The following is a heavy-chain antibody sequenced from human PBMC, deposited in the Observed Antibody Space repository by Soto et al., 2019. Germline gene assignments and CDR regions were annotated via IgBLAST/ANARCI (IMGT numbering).Heavy chain of an antibody. CDR1: GYTFSNYG. J-gene: IGHJ2*01. D-gene: IGHD6-19*01. CDR2: INAGNGNT. V-gene: IGHV1-3*01. CDR3: ARYGYSSGWYHWYFDF. Sequence: QVHLVQSGAEVKKPGASVKLYCKASGYTFSNYGIHWVRQAPGQRLEWMGWINAGNGNTKYSEKFQGRVTMTRDTSASTAYMELSSLRSEDTAVYFCARYGYSSGWYHWYFDFWGRGTLVTVSS.